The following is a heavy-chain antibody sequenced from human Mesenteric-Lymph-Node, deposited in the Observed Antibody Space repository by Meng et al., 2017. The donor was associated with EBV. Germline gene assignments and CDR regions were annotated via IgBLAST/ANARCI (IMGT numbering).Heavy chain of an antibody. V-gene: IGHV3-21*01. J-gene: IGHJ4*02. D-gene: IGHD3-16*01. CDR2: IFTSGNI. Sequence: EVQLVESGGXLVKPGGALRLSCADSGFPFSSYSMNCVRQAPGKGLEWVSSIFTSGNIYYADSVKGRFTISRDNAKNSLYLLMNNLRVEDTAVYYCTRALGDSTAYWGQGTLVTVSS. CDR1: GFPFSSYS. CDR3: TRALGDSTAY.